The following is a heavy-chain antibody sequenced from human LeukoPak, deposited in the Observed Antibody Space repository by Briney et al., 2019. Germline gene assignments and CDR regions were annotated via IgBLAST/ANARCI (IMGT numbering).Heavy chain of an antibody. CDR1: GFPFSTYT. CDR2: ITSSSNYI. CDR3: AREEGRYFDWSTYYFDY. V-gene: IGHV3-21*01. Sequence: GGSLRLSCAASGFPFSTYTMNWVRQAPGKGLEWVSSITSSSNYIYYADSVKGRFTISRDNAKNSLYLQMNSLRAEDTAVYYCAREEGRYFDWSTYYFDYWGQGTLVTVSS. J-gene: IGHJ4*02. D-gene: IGHD3-9*01.